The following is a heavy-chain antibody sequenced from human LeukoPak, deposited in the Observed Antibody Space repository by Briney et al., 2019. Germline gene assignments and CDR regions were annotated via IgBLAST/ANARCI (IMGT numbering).Heavy chain of an antibody. V-gene: IGHV1-46*01. CDR1: GYTFTSYY. Sequence: GASVKVSCKASGYTFTSYYMHWVRQAPGQGLEWMGIINPSGGSTSYAQKFQGRVTMTRDTSTSTVYMELSSLRSEDTAVYYCARDIRLGWSGYFGQLDYWGQGTLVTVSS. CDR2: INPSGGST. CDR3: ARDIRLGWSGYFGQLDY. D-gene: IGHD3-3*01. J-gene: IGHJ4*02.